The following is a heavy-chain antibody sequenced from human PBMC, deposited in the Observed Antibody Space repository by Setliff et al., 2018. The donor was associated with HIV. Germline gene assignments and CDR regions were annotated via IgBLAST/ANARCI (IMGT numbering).Heavy chain of an antibody. CDR1: GGSISRDSFY. D-gene: IGHD3-22*01. CDR2: IYYSGTT. Sequence: ETLSLTCTVSGGSISRDSFYWGWFRQPPGEGLEWVGSIYYSGTTYYAPSLETRLTISVDTSANQFSLKLTSVTAADTAMYFCAGDSGYPSNWFDPWGQGILVTVSS. J-gene: IGHJ5*02. V-gene: IGHV4-39*02. CDR3: AGDSGYPSNWFDP.